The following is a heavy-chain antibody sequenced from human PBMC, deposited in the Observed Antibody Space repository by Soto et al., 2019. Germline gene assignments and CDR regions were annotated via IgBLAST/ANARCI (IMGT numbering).Heavy chain of an antibody. J-gene: IGHJ4*02. CDR3: ARQVGGWAPWYFDY. CDR1: GGSSSSYY. CDR2: IYYSGST. D-gene: IGHD6-19*01. Sequence: SETLSVTCTVSGGSSSSYYWSWIRQPPGKGLEWIGYIYYSGSTNYNPSLKSRVTISVDTSKNQFSLKLSSVTAADAAVYYCARQVGGWAPWYFDYWGQGTLVTVSS. V-gene: IGHV4-59*08.